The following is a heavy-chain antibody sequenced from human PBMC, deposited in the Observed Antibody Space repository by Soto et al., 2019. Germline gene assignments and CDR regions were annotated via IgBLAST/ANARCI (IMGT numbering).Heavy chain of an antibody. D-gene: IGHD3-10*01. CDR1: GGSINSYY. CDR3: ARQGFGPLHGLVDV. V-gene: IGHV4-59*08. Sequence: QVQLQESGPGLVKPSETLSLSCTVSGGSINSYYWSWIRQSPGKRMEWIGYVHHSWGSSYNPSLQSRVAISLDAAKSQFSLKVTSVTATDTDVYYCARQGFGPLHGLVDVWGQGTTVTVSS. J-gene: IGHJ6*02. CDR2: VHHSWGS.